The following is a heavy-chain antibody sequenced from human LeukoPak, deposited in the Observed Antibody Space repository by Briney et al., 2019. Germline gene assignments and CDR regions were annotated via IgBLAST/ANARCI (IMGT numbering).Heavy chain of an antibody. D-gene: IGHD3-16*02. J-gene: IGHJ4*02. V-gene: IGHV1-46*01. Sequence: ASVKVSCKASGYTFTSYYFHWVRLAPGQGLEWMGIINPSGGSTSYAQKFQGRVTMTRDTSISTAYMELSRLRSDDTAVYYCARVLKTYYDYVWGSYRPYYFDYWGQGTLVTVSS. CDR2: INPSGGST. CDR3: ARVLKTYYDYVWGSYRPYYFDY. CDR1: GYTFTSYY.